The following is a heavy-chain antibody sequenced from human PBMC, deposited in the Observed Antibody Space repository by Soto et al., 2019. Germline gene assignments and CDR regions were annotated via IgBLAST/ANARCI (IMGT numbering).Heavy chain of an antibody. J-gene: IGHJ4*02. CDR3: ARATGTLRSRNCDY. D-gene: IGHD1-1*01. V-gene: IGHV4-31*03. CDR1: GGSISTVGHY. CDR2: IYHTGST. Sequence: SETLSLTCSVSGGSISTVGHYWTWIRQPPGKGLEWIGSIYHTGSTYYSKSLRSRLTMSVDTSKSQFSLRLSSVTAADTAVYYCARATGTLRSRNCDYWGQGSLVTVSS.